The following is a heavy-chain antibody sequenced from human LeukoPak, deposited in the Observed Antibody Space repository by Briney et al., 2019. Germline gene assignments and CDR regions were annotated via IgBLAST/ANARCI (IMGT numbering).Heavy chain of an antibody. D-gene: IGHD6-13*01. J-gene: IGHJ4*02. Sequence: GGSLRLSCAASGFTFSSYSMNWVRQAPGKGLEGVSSISSISSYILYADSVKGRFTISRDNAKNSLYLQMNSLRAEDTAVYYCARGSGATYSSSWYLDYWGQGTLVTVSS. CDR1: GFTFSSYS. V-gene: IGHV3-21*01. CDR3: ARGSGATYSSSWYLDY. CDR2: ISSISSYI.